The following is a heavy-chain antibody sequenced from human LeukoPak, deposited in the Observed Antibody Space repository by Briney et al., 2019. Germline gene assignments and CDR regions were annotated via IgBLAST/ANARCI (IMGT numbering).Heavy chain of an antibody. J-gene: IGHJ3*02. D-gene: IGHD3-22*01. V-gene: IGHV3-23*01. CDR1: GFTFSSYA. CDR2: ISGSGGST. CDR3: AKAPRGNYYDSSGYYYAFDI. Sequence: GGSLRLSCAASGFTFSSYAMSWVRQAPGKGLEWVSAISGSGGSTYYADSVEGRFTISRDNSKNTLYLQMNSLRAEDTAVYYCAKAPRGNYYDSSGYYYAFDIWGQGTMVTVSS.